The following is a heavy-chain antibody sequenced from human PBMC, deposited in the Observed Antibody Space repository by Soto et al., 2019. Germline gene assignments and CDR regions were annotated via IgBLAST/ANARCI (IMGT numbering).Heavy chain of an antibody. CDR3: ARYREAVVVTAPAAFDI. CDR2: IYYSGST. V-gene: IGHV4-30-4*01. CDR1: GGSISSGDYY. Sequence: QVQLQESGPGLVKPSQTLSLTCTVSGGSISSGDYYWSWIRQPPGKGLEWIGYIYYSGSTYYNPSLKSRVTISVDTSKNQFPLKLSSVTAADTAVYYCARYREAVVVTAPAAFDIWGQGTMVTVSS. D-gene: IGHD2-21*02. J-gene: IGHJ3*02.